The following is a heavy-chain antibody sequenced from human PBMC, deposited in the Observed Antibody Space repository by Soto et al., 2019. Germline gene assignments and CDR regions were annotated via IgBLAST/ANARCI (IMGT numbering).Heavy chain of an antibody. J-gene: IGHJ5*02. D-gene: IGHD4-17*01. Sequence: QVQLQESGPGPVKPSQTLSLTCTVSGGSISSGGYYWSWIRQHPGKGLEWIGYIYYSGSTYYNPSLKSRVTISVDTSKKQFSLKLSSVTAADTAVYYCAREWRGTTVTRRWFDPWGQGTLVTVSS. CDR2: IYYSGST. CDR1: GGSISSGGYY. V-gene: IGHV4-31*03. CDR3: AREWRGTTVTRRWFDP.